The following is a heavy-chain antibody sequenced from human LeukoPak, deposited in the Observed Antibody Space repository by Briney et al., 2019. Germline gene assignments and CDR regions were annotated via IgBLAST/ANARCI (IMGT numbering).Heavy chain of an antibody. CDR3: ASLGEVGATGPKGYYFDY. D-gene: IGHD1-26*01. CDR1: GGSISSGGYY. J-gene: IGHJ4*02. CDR2: IYYNGST. Sequence: SQTLSLTCTVSGGSISSGGYYWSWIRQHPGKGLEWIGYIYYNGSTNYNPSLESRVTISVDTSKNQFSLKLSSVTAADTAVYYCASLGEVGATGPKGYYFDYWGQGTLVTVSS. V-gene: IGHV4-31*03.